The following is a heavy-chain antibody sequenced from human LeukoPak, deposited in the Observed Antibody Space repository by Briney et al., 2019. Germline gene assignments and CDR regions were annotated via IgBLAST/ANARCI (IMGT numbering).Heavy chain of an antibody. J-gene: IGHJ4*02. CDR1: GGSISSSSYY. V-gene: IGHV4-61*10. CDR2: IYYSGST. Sequence: TSETLSLTCTVSGGSISSSSYYWTWIRQPAGKGLEWIGYIYYSGSTNYNPSLKSRVTISVDTSKNQFSLKLSSVTAADTAVYYCARGRSYYNYWGQGTLVTVSS. CDR3: ARGRSYYNY.